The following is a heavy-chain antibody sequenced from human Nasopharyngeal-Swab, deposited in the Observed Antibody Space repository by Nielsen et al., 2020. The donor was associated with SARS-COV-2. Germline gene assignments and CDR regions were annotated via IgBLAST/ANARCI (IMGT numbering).Heavy chain of an antibody. CDR2: LYYSGST. CDR1: GVSISSSNYY. Sequence: GSLRLSCSVSGVSISSSNYYWGWIRQPPGKGLEWIEGLYYSGSTYYNPSLKSRVTISVDTSKNQFSLKLSSVTAADTAVYYCASSPFRITIFGVVIGNWFDPWGQGTLVTVSS. CDR3: ASSPFRITIFGVVIGNWFDP. D-gene: IGHD3-3*01. J-gene: IGHJ5*02. V-gene: IGHV4-39*01.